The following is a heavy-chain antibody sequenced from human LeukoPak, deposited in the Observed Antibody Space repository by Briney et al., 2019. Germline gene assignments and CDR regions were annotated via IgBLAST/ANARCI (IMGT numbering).Heavy chain of an antibody. V-gene: IGHV4-34*01. CDR3: ARVTWGNCFDY. CDR2: INHSGST. D-gene: IGHD3-16*01. CDR1: GGSFSGYY. J-gene: IGHJ4*02. Sequence: SETLSLTCAVYGGSFSGYYWSWIRQPPGKGLEWIGEINHSGSTNYNPSLKSRVTISVDTSKNQFSLKLSSVTAADTAVYYCARVTWGNCFDYWGQGTLVTVSS.